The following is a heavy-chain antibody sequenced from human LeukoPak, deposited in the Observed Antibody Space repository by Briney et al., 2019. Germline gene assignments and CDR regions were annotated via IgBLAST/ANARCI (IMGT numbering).Heavy chain of an antibody. CDR2: ISNTGVNT. CDR1: GFIFRNYG. CDR3: AKDCCDYSPLDH. J-gene: IGHJ4*02. Sequence: GGSLRLSCVASGFIFRNYGMGWVRQAPGKGLEWVSTISNTGVNTHYADSVKGRFTISRDNSRNTLYLQLNSLRADDTAIYYCAKDCCDYSPLDHWGQGTQVPVSS. V-gene: IGHV3-23*01. D-gene: IGHD2-21*01.